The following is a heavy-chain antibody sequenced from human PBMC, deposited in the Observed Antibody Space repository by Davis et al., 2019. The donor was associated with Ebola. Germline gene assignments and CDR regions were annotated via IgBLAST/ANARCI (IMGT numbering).Heavy chain of an antibody. D-gene: IGHD7-27*01. J-gene: IGHJ3*02. Sequence: HTSGSLRLSCAASEFTFSSYWMHWFRQAPGKGLVWVSRINSDGRTTAYADSVKGLFTISRDNAKNTLYLQMNTLRAEDTAVYYCARDLGMGRRVDAFDIWGQGTMVTVSS. CDR1: EFTFSSYW. V-gene: IGHV3-74*01. CDR3: ARDLGMGRRVDAFDI. CDR2: INSDGRTT.